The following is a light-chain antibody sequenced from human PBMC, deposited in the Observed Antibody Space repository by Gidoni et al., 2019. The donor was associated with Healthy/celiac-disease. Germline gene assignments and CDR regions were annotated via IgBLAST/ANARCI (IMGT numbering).Light chain of an antibody. CDR2: GNS. Sequence: QSVLTQPPSVSGAPGQRVTISCTGSSSNIGAGYEVPWYQQLPGTAPKLLIYGNSNRPSGVPDRFSGSKSGTSASLAITGLQAEDEADYYGQSYDSSLSGSRVFGGGTKLTVL. J-gene: IGLJ2*01. CDR3: QSYDSSLSGSRV. V-gene: IGLV1-40*01. CDR1: SSNIGAGYE.